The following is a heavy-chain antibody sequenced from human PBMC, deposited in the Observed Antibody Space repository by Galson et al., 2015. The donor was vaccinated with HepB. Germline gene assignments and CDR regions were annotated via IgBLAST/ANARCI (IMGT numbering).Heavy chain of an antibody. D-gene: IGHD3-22*01. V-gene: IGHV5-51*03. CDR3: ARRDVGMIVHSYYHYGMDV. CDR1: GYSFTSHW. J-gene: IGHJ6*02. CDR2: IYPGDSDT. Sequence: QSGAEVKKPGESLKISCKGSGYSFTSHWIGWVRQMPGKGLEWMGIIYPGDSDTRYSPSFQGQVIISADKSISTAYLQWSSLKASDTAMYYCARRDVGMIVHSYYHYGMDVWGQGTTVTVSS.